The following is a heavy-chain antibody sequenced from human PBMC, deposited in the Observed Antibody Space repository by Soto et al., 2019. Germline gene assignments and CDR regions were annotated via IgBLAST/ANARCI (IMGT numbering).Heavy chain of an antibody. V-gene: IGHV3-30*18. J-gene: IGHJ4*02. CDR1: GFSFSDYG. CDR2: IAYDGSNE. CDR3: AKDISNTASLLDY. D-gene: IGHD4-17*01. Sequence: ESGGGVVQPGRSLRLSCAASGFSFSDYGMHWVRQAPGKGLEWVAGIAYDGSNEFYADFVKGRVTMSRDNPKNTLYLQMSSLRAEDTAVYHCAKDISNTASLLDYWGQGTLVTVSS.